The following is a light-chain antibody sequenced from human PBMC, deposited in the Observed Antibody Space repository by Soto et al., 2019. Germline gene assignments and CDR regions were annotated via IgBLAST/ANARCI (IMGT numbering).Light chain of an antibody. CDR2: LNSDGSH. J-gene: IGLJ7*01. Sequence: QSVLTQSPSASASLGASVKLTCTLSSGHSSYAIAWHQQQPEKGPRYLMKLNSDGSHSKGDGIPDRFSGSSSGAARYLTISSRQSEDEADYYCQTWGTGIHVFGGGTQLTVL. CDR3: QTWGTGIHV. CDR1: SGHSSYA. V-gene: IGLV4-69*01.